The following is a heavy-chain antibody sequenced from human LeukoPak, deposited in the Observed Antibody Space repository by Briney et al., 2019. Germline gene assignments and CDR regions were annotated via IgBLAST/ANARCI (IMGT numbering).Heavy chain of an antibody. Sequence: ASVKVSCKTSGYIFTCSYIHWVRQAPGQGLEWMGWINPNSGGTNYAQKFQARVTMTRDTSISTAYMELSRLRSDDTAVYYCAREFVAVAINWFDPWGQGTLVTVSS. V-gene: IGHV1-2*02. J-gene: IGHJ5*02. CDR3: AREFVAVAINWFDP. CDR2: INPNSGGT. D-gene: IGHD6-19*01. CDR1: GYIFTCSY.